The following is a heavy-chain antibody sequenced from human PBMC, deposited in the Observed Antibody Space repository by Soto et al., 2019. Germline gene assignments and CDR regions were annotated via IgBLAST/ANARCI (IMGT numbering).Heavy chain of an antibody. CDR2: INPSGGST. Sequence: ASVKVSCKASGYTFTSYYMHWVRQAPGQGLEWMGIINPSGGSTSYAQKFQGRVTMTRNTSTSTAYMELSSLRSEDTAVYYCARRAVLLWFGESRRYYYYMDVWGKGTTVTVSS. D-gene: IGHD3-10*01. CDR1: GYTFTSYY. V-gene: IGHV1-46*01. J-gene: IGHJ6*03. CDR3: ARRAVLLWFGESRRYYYYMDV.